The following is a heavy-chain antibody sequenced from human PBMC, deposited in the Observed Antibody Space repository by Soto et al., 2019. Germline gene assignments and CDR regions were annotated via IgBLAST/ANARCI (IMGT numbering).Heavy chain of an antibody. CDR1: GGSISSYR. CDR3: GRESGETWDYEAS. V-gene: IGHV4-4*07. Sequence: SETLSLTCTVSGGSISSYRWSWIRQPAGKGLEWIGRLNTYGNTHYNPSLKSRVTVSVDTSRNQFFLTLRSVTAADSAVYHCGRESGETWDYEASWGQGTPVTVPQ. J-gene: IGHJ5*02. D-gene: IGHD1-7*01. CDR2: LNTYGNT.